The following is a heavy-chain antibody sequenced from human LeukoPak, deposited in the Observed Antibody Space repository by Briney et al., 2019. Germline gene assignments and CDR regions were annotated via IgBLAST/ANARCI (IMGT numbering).Heavy chain of an antibody. J-gene: IGHJ3*02. CDR2: ITSGDNT. CDR1: GFTFSNYA. V-gene: IGHV3-23*01. D-gene: IGHD4-17*01. CDR3: AKAGVTTVWDAFPN. Sequence: GGSLRLSCAASGFTFSNYAMSWVRQAPGKGLEWVSGITSGDNTYYADPVKGRVTISRDNSKNTLYLQMNSLRVEDTAIYYCAKAGVTTVWDAFPNWGQGTTVTVSS.